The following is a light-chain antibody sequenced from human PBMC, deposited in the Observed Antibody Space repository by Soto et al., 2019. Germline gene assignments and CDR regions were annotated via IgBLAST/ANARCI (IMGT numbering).Light chain of an antibody. CDR3: MQGTHWPPT. CDR1: QSVVYSDGNAY. V-gene: IGKV2-30*01. Sequence: DVVMTQYPPSLPVTLGQPASISCRSSQSVVYSDGNAYLNWFHQRPGQSPRRLIYTVSNRDSGVPDRFSGGGSGTDFTLKISRVEAEDVGIYYCMQGTHWPPTFGQGTKVEI. J-gene: IGKJ1*01. CDR2: TVS.